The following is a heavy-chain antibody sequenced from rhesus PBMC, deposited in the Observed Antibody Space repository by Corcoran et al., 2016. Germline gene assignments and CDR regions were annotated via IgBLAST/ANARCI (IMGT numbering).Heavy chain of an antibody. D-gene: IGHD2-39*01. CDR3: ARDVSVMVHYGRFDV. J-gene: IGHJ5-1*01. V-gene: IGHV4-80*01. Sequence: QVQLQESGPGLVKPSATLSLTCAVSGASISSYWWNLIRQPPGKGLDWIGEINCNNRSNSYLPSHKSRVTMSKDASKNQFSLKLSFVSAADTAVYYCARDVSVMVHYGRFDVWGPGVLVTVSS. CDR1: GASISSYW. CDR2: INCNNRSN.